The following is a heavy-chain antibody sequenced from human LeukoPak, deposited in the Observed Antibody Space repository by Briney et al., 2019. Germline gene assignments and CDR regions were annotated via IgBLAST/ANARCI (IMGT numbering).Heavy chain of an antibody. CDR3: ARDNPPEAFDI. Sequence: SETLSLTCTVSGVSMTTYYWSWIRQPPGKGLEWIAYSHNSGETKYNPSLKSRITISVDTSKNEFSLKLSSVTAADTAVYYCARDNPPEAFDIWGQGTRVTVSS. J-gene: IGHJ3*02. CDR2: SHNSGET. CDR1: GVSMTTYY. V-gene: IGHV4-59*01. D-gene: IGHD1-14*01.